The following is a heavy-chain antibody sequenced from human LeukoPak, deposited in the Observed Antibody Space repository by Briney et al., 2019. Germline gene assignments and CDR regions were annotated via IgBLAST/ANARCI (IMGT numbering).Heavy chain of an antibody. CDR1: GFTFSSYA. CDR3: AKDHAEMATSFDY. Sequence: GGSLRLSCAASGFTFSSYAMSWVRQAPGKGLEWVSAISGSGGSTYYADSVKGRFTISRDNPKNALYLQMNSLRAEDTAVYYCAKDHAEMATSFDYWGQGTLVTVSS. V-gene: IGHV3-23*01. J-gene: IGHJ4*02. D-gene: IGHD5-24*01. CDR2: ISGSGGST.